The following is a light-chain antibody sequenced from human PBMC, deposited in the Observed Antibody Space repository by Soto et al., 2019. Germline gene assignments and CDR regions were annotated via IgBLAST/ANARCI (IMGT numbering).Light chain of an antibody. V-gene: IGKV1-9*01. CDR1: QVISSY. J-gene: IGKJ1*01. CDR2: AAS. CDR3: QQYDSFSVT. Sequence: DIQLTQSPSFMSASVGDRVTITCRASQVISSYLAWYQQKPGKAPKLLIYAASTLQSGVPSRFSGSGSGTEFTLTISSLQPDDFATYYCQQYDSFSVTFGQGTKVDIK.